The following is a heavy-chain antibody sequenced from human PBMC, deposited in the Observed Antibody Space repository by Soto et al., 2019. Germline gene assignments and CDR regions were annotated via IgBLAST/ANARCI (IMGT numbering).Heavy chain of an antibody. CDR3: AKDGASYYYYGMDV. D-gene: IGHD3-10*01. CDR1: GFTVSSYG. V-gene: IGHV3-30*18. CDR2: ISYDGSNK. Sequence: LRLSCAASGFTVSSYGMHWVRQAPGKGLEWVAIISYDGSNKYYADSVKGRFTISRDNSKNTLYLQMNSLRAEDTAVYYCAKDGASYYYYGMDVWGQGTTVTVSS. J-gene: IGHJ6*02.